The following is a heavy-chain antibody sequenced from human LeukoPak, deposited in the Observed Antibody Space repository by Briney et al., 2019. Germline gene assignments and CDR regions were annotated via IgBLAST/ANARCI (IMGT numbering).Heavy chain of an antibody. V-gene: IGHV3-30*04. CDR1: GFTFSSYP. J-gene: IGHJ4*02. CDR2: ISYDGSNK. D-gene: IGHD3-3*01. CDR3: ASEIIFGSFDY. Sequence: GGSLRLSCAASGFTFSSYPMHWVRQAPGKGLGWGAVISYDGSNKYYADSVKGRFTISRDNSKNTLYLQMNSLRAEDTAVYYCASEIIFGSFDYWGQGTLVTVSS.